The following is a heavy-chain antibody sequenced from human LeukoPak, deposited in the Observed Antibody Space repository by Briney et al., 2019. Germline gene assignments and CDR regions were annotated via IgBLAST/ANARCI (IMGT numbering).Heavy chain of an antibody. CDR3: AKPYCSGGPCYTVWDYYLVY. D-gene: IGHD2-15*01. J-gene: IGHJ4*02. CDR2: ISGSGGST. V-gene: IGHV3-23*01. Sequence: PGGSLRLSCAASGFPFSSYAMSWVRQAPGKGLEWVSAISGSGGSTYYADSVKGRFTISRDNSKNTLYLQMNSLRAEDTAIYYCAKPYCSGGPCYTVWDYYLVYWGQGTLVTVSS. CDR1: GFPFSSYA.